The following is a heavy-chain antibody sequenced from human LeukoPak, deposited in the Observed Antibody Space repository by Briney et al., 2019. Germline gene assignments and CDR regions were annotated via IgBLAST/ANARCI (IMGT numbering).Heavy chain of an antibody. V-gene: IGHV4-39*07. Sequence: PSETLSLTCTISGGSITTFSFYWGWIRQPPGKGLEWIGTIYYGGSTYYPPSLKSQVTISVDTSKNQFSLKLNSVTPADTAVYYCARSRGGFGDYGSWFDPWGQGTLVTVSS. CDR2: IYYGGST. D-gene: IGHD4-17*01. J-gene: IGHJ5*02. CDR3: ARSRGGFGDYGSWFDP. CDR1: GGSITTFSFY.